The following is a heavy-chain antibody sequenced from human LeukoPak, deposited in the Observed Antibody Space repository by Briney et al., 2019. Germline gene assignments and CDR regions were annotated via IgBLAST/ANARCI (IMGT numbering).Heavy chain of an antibody. J-gene: IGHJ4*02. CDR3: ARGVGPTRTAMAGGGGY. CDR2: INPNSGGT. V-gene: IGHV1-2*06. Sequence: GASVKVSCKASGYTFTGYYMHWVRQAPGQGLEWMGRINPNSGGTNYAQKFQGRVTMTRDTSISTAYMELSRLRSDDTAVYYCARGVGPTRTAMAGGGGYWGQGTLVPVSS. CDR1: GYTFTGYY. D-gene: IGHD5-18*01.